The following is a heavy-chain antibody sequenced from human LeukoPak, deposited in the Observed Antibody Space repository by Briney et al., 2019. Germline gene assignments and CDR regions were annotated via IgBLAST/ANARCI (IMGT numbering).Heavy chain of an antibody. CDR2: IKQDGSEK. CDR3: ARVGWELQFDY. J-gene: IGHJ4*02. CDR1: GFTFSRYW. Sequence: GGSLRLSCAASGFTFSRYWMSWVRQAPGKGLEWVANIKQDGSEKYNVDSVKGRFTISRDNAKNSLYLQMNSLRAEDTAVYYCARVGWELQFDYWGQGTLVTVSS. D-gene: IGHD1-26*01. V-gene: IGHV3-7*02.